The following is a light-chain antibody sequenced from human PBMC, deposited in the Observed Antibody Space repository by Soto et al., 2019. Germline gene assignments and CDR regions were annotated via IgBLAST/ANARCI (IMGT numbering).Light chain of an antibody. V-gene: IGLV1-47*02. CDR1: SSNIGTNY. Sequence: QAVVTQPPSASGTPGQRVTISCSGSSSNIGTNYVYWYQQVPGTAPKLLIYSNNQRPSGVPDRFSGSKSGTSASLAIRGLRSEDEADYYCATWDDSLRGRVFGGGTKLTV. J-gene: IGLJ3*02. CDR2: SNN. CDR3: ATWDDSLRGRV.